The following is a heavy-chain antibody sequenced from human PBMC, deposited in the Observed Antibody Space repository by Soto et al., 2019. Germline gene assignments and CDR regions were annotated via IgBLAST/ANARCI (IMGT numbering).Heavy chain of an antibody. J-gene: IGHJ4*02. CDR2: INPSGGST. Sequence: GASVKVSCKASGYTFTSYYMHWVRQARGQGLEWMGIINPSGGSTRYAQKFQGRVTMTRDTSTSTVYMELSSLRSEDTAVYYCARGLIYDSSGYYFDYWGQGTLVTVPQ. V-gene: IGHV1-46*01. CDR1: GYTFTSYY. D-gene: IGHD3-22*01. CDR3: ARGLIYDSSGYYFDY.